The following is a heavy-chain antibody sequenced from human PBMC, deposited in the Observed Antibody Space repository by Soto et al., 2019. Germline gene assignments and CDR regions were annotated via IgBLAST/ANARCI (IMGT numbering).Heavy chain of an antibody. CDR2: IYPGDSDT. CDR1: GYSFTSYW. Sequence: GESLKISCKGSGYSFTSYWIGWVRQMPGKGLEWMGIIYPGDSDTRYSPSFQGQVTISADKSISTAYLQWSSLKASDTAMYYCARQTVEMATTYYYYGMDFWGQGTTVTVSS. J-gene: IGHJ6*02. V-gene: IGHV5-51*01. CDR3: ARQTVEMATTYYYYGMDF. D-gene: IGHD1-1*01.